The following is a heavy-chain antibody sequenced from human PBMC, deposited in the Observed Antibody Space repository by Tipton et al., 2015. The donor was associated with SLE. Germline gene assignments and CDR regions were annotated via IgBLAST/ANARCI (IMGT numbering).Heavy chain of an antibody. CDR3: ARGPSPSGGFDY. D-gene: IGHD3-10*01. CDR1: GGSFSGYY. CDR2: INHSGST. V-gene: IGHV4-34*01. Sequence: TLSLTCAVYGGSFSGYYWSWIRQPPGKGLEWIGEINHSGSTNYNPSLKSRVTISVGTSKNQFSLKLSSVTAADTAVYYCARGPSPSGGFDYWGQGTLVPVSS. J-gene: IGHJ4*02.